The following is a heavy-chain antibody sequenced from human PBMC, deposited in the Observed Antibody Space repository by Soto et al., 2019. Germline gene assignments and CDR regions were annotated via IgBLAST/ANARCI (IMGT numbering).Heavy chain of an antibody. CDR2: ISGSGGST. J-gene: IGHJ5*02. Sequence: GGSLRLSCAASGITFSSYAMSWVRQAPGKGLEWVSAISGSGGSTYYADSVKGRFTISRDNAKRSLYLQMMSLTAEDTAIYYCVRGGGGGLFDPWGQGTMVTVSS. V-gene: IGHV3-23*01. D-gene: IGHD2-15*01. CDR1: GITFSSYA. CDR3: VRGGGGGLFDP.